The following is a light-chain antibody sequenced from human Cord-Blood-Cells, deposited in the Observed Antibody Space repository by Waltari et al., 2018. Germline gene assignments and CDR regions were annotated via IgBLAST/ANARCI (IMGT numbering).Light chain of an antibody. CDR2: EGS. Sequence: QSALTQPASVSGSPGQSITISCTGTSSDVGSYNLVSWYQQHPGKAPKLMIYEGSKRPSVVSNRFSGSKSGNTASLTISWLQAEDEADYYCCSYAGSSTYWVFGGGTKLTVL. CDR3: CSYAGSSTYWV. CDR1: SSDVGSYNL. V-gene: IGLV2-23*01. J-gene: IGLJ3*02.